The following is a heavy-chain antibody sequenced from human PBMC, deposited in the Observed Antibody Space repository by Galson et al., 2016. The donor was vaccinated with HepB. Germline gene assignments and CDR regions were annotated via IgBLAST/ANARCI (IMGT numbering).Heavy chain of an antibody. CDR3: YSRLGYCRGETCFGRY. J-gene: IGHJ4*02. D-gene: IGHD2-15*01. V-gene: IGHV3-53*01. CDR2: MYSDGRT. CDR1: GFSVSDNY. Sequence: SLRLSCAVSGFSVSDNYMSWVRQAPGQGLEWVSLMYSDGRTHYADSAKGRFTISRDNSKNTVFLQMKSLRAEESAVYFCYSRLGYCRGETCFGRYWGQGTLVTVSA.